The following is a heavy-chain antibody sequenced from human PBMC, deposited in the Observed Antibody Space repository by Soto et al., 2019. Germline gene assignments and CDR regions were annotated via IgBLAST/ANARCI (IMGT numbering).Heavy chain of an antibody. Sequence: GGSLRLSCAASGFTFSSYAIHWVRQAPGKGLEYVSAISSNGGSTYYANSVKGRFTISRDNSKNTLYLQMGSLRAEDMAVYYCARAETRDIVVVPAAMGGPFDYWGQGTLVTVSS. V-gene: IGHV3-64*01. CDR3: ARAETRDIVVVPAAMGGPFDY. D-gene: IGHD2-2*01. CDR1: GFTFSSYA. J-gene: IGHJ4*02. CDR2: ISSNGGST.